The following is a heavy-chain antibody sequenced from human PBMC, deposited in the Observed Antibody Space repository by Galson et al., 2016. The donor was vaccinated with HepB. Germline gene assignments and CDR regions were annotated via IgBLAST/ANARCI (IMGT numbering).Heavy chain of an antibody. CDR1: GGSVSSKGYF. Sequence: LSLTCSVSGGSVSSKGYFWTWIRQHPGKGLEWIGYIYYTGNTYYNPSLKRRLDMSVDTSKNQVSLRLSSVTVADTAVYYCARDRYLDSSGHNYLDPWGQGTLVTVSS. V-gene: IGHV4-31*03. CDR3: ARDRYLDSSGHNYLDP. J-gene: IGHJ5*02. CDR2: IYYTGNT. D-gene: IGHD3-22*01.